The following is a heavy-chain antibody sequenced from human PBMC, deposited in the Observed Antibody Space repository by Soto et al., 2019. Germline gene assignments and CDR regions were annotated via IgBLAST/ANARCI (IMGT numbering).Heavy chain of an antibody. CDR2: IIPIFGTA. D-gene: IGHD3-22*01. CDR1: GGTFSSYA. CDR3: ARDRYDSSGYYPHDYYGMDV. Sequence: QVQLVQSGAEVKKPGSSVKVSCKASGGTFSSYAISWVRQAPGQGLEWLGGIIPIFGTANYAQKFQGRVTITADESTSTAYMELSSLRSEDTAVYYCARDRYDSSGYYPHDYYGMDVWGQGTTVTVSS. J-gene: IGHJ6*02. V-gene: IGHV1-69*01.